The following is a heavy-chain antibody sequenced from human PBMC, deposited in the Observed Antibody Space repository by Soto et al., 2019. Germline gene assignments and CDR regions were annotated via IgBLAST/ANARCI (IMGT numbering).Heavy chain of an antibody. J-gene: IGHJ4*02. V-gene: IGHV3-21*01. CDR1: GFTFSSYS. Sequence: GGSLRLSCAASGFTFSSYSMNWVRQAPGKGLEWVSSISSSSSYIYYADSVKGRFTISRDNAKNSLYLQMNSLRAEDTAVYYCARDIASYCGGDCYSEIDYWGQGTLVTVSS. CDR2: ISSSSSYI. CDR3: ARDIASYCGGDCYSEIDY. D-gene: IGHD2-21*01.